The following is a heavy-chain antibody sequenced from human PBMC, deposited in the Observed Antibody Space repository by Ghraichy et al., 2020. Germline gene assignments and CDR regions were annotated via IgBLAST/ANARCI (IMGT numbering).Heavy chain of an antibody. CDR1: GYTFTGYY. D-gene: IGHD6-13*01. Sequence: ASVKVSCKASGYTFTGYYMHWVRQAPGQGLEWMGWINPNSGGTNYAQKFQGRVTMTRDTSTSTAYMELSRLRSDDTAVYYCARVSARSSSWSPGANNWFDPWSQGTRVTVSS. CDR3: ARVSARSSSWSPGANNWFDP. V-gene: IGHV1-2*02. J-gene: IGHJ5*02. CDR2: INPNSGGT.